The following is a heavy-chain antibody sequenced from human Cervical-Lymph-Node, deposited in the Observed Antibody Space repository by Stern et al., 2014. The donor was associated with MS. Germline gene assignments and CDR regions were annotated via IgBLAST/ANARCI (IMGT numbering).Heavy chain of an antibody. V-gene: IGHV1-24*01. D-gene: IGHD4-17*01. CDR1: GYSLTELS. CDR3: ALQYGSFDY. CDR2: FDPEDGVA. J-gene: IGHJ4*02. Sequence: QVQLVQSGADVKKPGASVKISCKVSGYSLTELSMHWVRQAPGKGLEWMEGFDPEDGVAVYSEKFQDRVIMTEDTSTDTAYMELSSLRSEDTAVYYCALQYGSFDYWGQGTLVTVSS.